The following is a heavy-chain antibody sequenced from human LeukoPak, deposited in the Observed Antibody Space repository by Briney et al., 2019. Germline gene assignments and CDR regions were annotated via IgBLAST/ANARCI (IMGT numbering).Heavy chain of an antibody. D-gene: IGHD2-21*02. V-gene: IGHV4-61*01. J-gene: IGHJ3*02. CDR3: ARRLRMAGGGDAIDI. CDR2: IYYSSGST. Sequence: SETLSLTCTVSGASVSSGPYYWTWLRQPPGKALEWIGYIYYSSGSTSYNPSPKSRVTISVDSSTNQFSLRLSSVTDEDTAVFYRARRLRMAGGGDAIDIWGQGTLVTVSS. CDR1: GASVSSGPYY.